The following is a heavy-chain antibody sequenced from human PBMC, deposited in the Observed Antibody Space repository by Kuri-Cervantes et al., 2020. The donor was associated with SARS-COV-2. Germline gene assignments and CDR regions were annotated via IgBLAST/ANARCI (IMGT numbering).Heavy chain of an antibody. CDR1: GGSFSGYY. J-gene: IGHJ4*02. Sequence: SCAVYGGSFSGYYWSWIRQPPGKGLEWIGEINHSGSTNYNPSLKSRVTISVDTSKNQFSLKLSSVTAADTAVYYCARAGLGHFFDYWGQGTLVTVSS. V-gene: IGHV4-34*09. CDR3: ARAGLGHFFDY. D-gene: IGHD3-16*01. CDR2: INHSGST.